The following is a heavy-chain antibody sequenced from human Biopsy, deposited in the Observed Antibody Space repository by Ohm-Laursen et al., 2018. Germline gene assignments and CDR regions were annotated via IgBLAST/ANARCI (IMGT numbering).Heavy chain of an antibody. J-gene: IGHJ4*02. CDR2: VYHSGTT. V-gene: IGHV4-39*01. Sequence: SDTLSLTWAVSGGSISSGSNYWAWIRQPPGKGLEWIGSVYHSGTTYYSPSLKSRVTISVDTSKNQLSLKGTSVTAADTAAYYCARHDGNGPFALDSWGQGTLVTVSS. CDR3: ARHDGNGPFALDS. D-gene: IGHD5-24*01. CDR1: GGSISSGSNY.